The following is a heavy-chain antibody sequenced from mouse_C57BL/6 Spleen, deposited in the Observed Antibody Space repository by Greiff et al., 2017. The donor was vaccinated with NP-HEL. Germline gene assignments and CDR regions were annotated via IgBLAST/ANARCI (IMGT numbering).Heavy chain of an antibody. V-gene: IGHV1-82*01. CDR2: IYPGDGDT. CDR3: ARLLNWHFDY. D-gene: IGHD4-1*01. J-gene: IGHJ2*01. CDR1: GYAFSSSW. Sequence: QVQLQQSGPELVKPGASVKISCKASGYAFSSSWMNWVKQRPGKGLEWIGRIYPGDGDTNYNGKFKGKATLTADKSSSTAYMQLSSLTSEDSAVYFCARLLNWHFDYWGQGTTLTVSS.